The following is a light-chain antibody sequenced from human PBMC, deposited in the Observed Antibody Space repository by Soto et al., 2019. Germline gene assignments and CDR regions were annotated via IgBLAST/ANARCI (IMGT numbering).Light chain of an antibody. V-gene: IGLV8-61*01. Sequence: QTVVTHEPSFSVSPGGTVTLTCGLSSGSVSTSYYPSWYQQTPGQTPRTLIYNTNTRSSGVPARFSGSILGNKAALTITGAQADDESDYYCVLYMGSGIWVFGGGTKLTVL. CDR1: SGSVSTSYY. CDR2: NTN. CDR3: VLYMGSGIWV. J-gene: IGLJ3*02.